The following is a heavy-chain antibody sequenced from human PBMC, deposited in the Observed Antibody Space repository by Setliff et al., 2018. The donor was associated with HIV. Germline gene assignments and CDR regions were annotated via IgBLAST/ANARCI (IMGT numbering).Heavy chain of an antibody. J-gene: IGHJ4*02. V-gene: IGHV3-49*04. CDR3: TRVSGSYSYYFDY. Sequence: GALRLSCTASGFTFGDYAMSWVRQAPGKGLEWVGFIRSKAYGGTTEYAASVKGRFTISRDDSKSIAYLQMNSLKTEDTAVYYCTRVSGSYSYYFDYWGQGTLVTVSS. CDR2: IRSKAYGGTT. D-gene: IGHD1-26*01. CDR1: GFTFGDYA.